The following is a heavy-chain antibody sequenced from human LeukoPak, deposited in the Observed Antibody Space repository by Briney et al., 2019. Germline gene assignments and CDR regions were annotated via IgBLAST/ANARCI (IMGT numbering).Heavy chain of an antibody. CDR3: ARDQGYYDILTGYYKYYFDY. CDR2: ISYDGSNK. V-gene: IGHV3-30*04. D-gene: IGHD3-9*01. CDR1: GFTFSSYA. J-gene: IGHJ4*02. Sequence: GGSLRLSCAASGFTFSSYAMHWVRQAPGKGLEWVAVISYDGSNKYYADSVKGRFTISGDNSKNTLYLQMNSLRAEDTAVYYCARDQGYYDILTGYYKYYFDYWGQGTLVTVSS.